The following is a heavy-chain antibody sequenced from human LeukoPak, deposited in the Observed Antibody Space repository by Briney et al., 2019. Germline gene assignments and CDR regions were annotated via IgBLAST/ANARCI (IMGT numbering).Heavy chain of an antibody. V-gene: IGHV1-18*01. CDR3: ARGVGSGWYPFDY. J-gene: IGHJ4*02. D-gene: IGHD6-19*01. CDR1: GYTFTSYG. CDR2: ISAYNGNT. Sequence: ASVKVSCKASGYTFTSYGISWVRQAPGQGLEWMGWISAYNGNTNYAQKFQGRVTITRNTSISTAYMELSSLRSEDTAVYYCARGVGSGWYPFDYWGQGTLVTVSS.